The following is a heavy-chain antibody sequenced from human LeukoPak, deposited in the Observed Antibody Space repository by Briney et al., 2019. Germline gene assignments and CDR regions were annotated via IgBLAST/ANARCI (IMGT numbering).Heavy chain of an antibody. CDR1: GYSFTNYG. V-gene: IGHV1-18*01. CDR3: ARDQQFGIAAVDSWFDP. J-gene: IGHJ5*02. D-gene: IGHD6-13*01. CDR2: ISAYNGHT. Sequence: ASVKVSCKASGYSFTNYGFNWVRQAPGQGLEWLGWISAYNGHTIYGQKFQGKVTMTTDTSTSTAYMVLRNLMSDDTAVYYCARDQQFGIAAVDSWFDPWGQGTLVTVSS.